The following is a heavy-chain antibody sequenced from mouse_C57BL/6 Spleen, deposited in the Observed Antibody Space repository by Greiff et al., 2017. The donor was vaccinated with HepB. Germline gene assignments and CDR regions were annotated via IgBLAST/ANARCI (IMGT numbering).Heavy chain of an antibody. J-gene: IGHJ2*01. Sequence: EVRLVESGGGLVKPGGSLKLSCAASGFTFSDYGMHWVRQAPEKGLEWVAYISSGSSTINYADTVKGRFTISRDNAKNTLFLQMTSLSSEDTAMYYFALVTLDYWGQGTTLTVSS. D-gene: IGHD2-5*01. CDR1: GFTFSDYG. V-gene: IGHV5-17*01. CDR2: ISSGSSTI. CDR3: ALVTLDY.